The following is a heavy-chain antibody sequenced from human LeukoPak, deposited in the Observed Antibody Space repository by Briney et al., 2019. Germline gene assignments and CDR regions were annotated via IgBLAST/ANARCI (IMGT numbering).Heavy chain of an antibody. CDR1: GFTFSSYG. CDR3: AKEGTPQVSTWYDL. J-gene: IGHJ5*02. V-gene: IGHV3-30*18. CDR2: ISYDGSHK. D-gene: IGHD3-10*01. Sequence: GGSLRLSCAASGFTFSSYGMHWVRQAPGKGLEWVAIISYDGSHKYYADSVKGRFTISRDNPRNTLYLQMNILRTEDTAVYYCAKEGTPQVSTWYDLWGQGTQVIVSS.